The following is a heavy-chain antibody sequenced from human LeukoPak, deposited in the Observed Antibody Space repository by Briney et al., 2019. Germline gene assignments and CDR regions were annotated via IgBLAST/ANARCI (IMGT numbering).Heavy chain of an antibody. Sequence: GGSLRLSCAASGVTFSSYSMNWVRQAPGKGLEWVSSISSSSSYIYYADSVKGRFTISRDNAKNSLYLQMSSLRAEDTAVYYCARGRGYSYGYGFDYWGQGTLVTVSS. CDR2: ISSSSSYI. CDR3: ARGRGYSYGYGFDY. J-gene: IGHJ4*02. V-gene: IGHV3-21*01. D-gene: IGHD5-18*01. CDR1: GVTFSSYS.